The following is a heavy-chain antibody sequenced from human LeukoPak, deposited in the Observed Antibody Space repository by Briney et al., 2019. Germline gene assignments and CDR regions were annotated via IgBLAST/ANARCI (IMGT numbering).Heavy chain of an antibody. Sequence: GGSLRLSCAASGFTFSDHYMDWVRQAPGKGLEWIGRNRDKTNSYTSEYAASVQGRFIISRHELKNSLHLQLNSLKTEDTAVYYCAREAGEQWLFIDYWGQGTLVTVSS. J-gene: IGHJ4*02. V-gene: IGHV3-72*01. CDR1: GFTFSDHY. D-gene: IGHD6-19*01. CDR2: NRDKTNSYTS. CDR3: AREAGEQWLFIDY.